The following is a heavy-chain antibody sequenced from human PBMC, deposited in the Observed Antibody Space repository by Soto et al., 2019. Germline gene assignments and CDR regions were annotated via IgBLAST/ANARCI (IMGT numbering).Heavy chain of an antibody. D-gene: IGHD2-2*02. J-gene: IGHJ6*02. Sequence: PGGSLRLSCAASGFTFSSYWMHWVRQAPGKGLVWVSRINSDGSSTSYADSVKGRFTISRDNAKNTLYLQMNSLRAEDTAVYYCARGWHCSSTSCYTYYYGMDVWGQGT. CDR3: ARGWHCSSTSCYTYYYGMDV. V-gene: IGHV3-74*01. CDR1: GFTFSSYW. CDR2: INSDGSST.